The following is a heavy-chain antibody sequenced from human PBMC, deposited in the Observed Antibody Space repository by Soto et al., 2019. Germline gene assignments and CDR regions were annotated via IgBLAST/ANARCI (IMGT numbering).Heavy chain of an antibody. CDR2: INHSGST. V-gene: IGHV4-34*01. CDR1: GGSFSGYY. Sequence: SETLSLTCAVYGGSFSGYYWSWIRQPPGKGLEWIGEINHSGSTNYNPSLKSRVTISVDTSKNQFSLKLSSVTAADTAVYYCARAPPLRPYDYWGQGTLVTVS. CDR3: ARAPPLRPYDY. D-gene: IGHD3-3*01. J-gene: IGHJ4*02.